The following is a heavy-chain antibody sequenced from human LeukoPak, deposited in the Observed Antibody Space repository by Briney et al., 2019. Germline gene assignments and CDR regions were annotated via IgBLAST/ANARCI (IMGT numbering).Heavy chain of an antibody. CDR2: IHHSGTT. D-gene: IGHD5-12*01. J-gene: IGHJ4*02. CDR1: GGSISSSSYY. V-gene: IGHV4-30-4*08. Sequence: SETLSLTCTVSGGSISSSSYYWGWIRQPPGTGLEWIGYIHHSGTTHYSPSLEGRITISVDTSKNQFSLNLRSVTAADTAVYYCARHSGYERDWGQGILVTVSS. CDR3: ARHSGYERD.